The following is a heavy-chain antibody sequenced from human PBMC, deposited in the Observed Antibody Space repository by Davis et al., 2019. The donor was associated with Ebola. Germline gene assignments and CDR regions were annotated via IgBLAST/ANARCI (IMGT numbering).Heavy chain of an antibody. Sequence: PGGSLRPSCPASGFTFSSYATNWVRQAPGKGLEWVANIKQVGSEKYYVDSVKGRFTIPRDNAANPLDLEMNSLRAEDTAVYFCANGVSYPGGWGQGTLVTVSS. CDR1: GFTFSSYA. V-gene: IGHV3-7*01. D-gene: IGHD2-8*01. CDR2: IKQVGSEK. CDR3: ANGVSYPGG. J-gene: IGHJ4*02.